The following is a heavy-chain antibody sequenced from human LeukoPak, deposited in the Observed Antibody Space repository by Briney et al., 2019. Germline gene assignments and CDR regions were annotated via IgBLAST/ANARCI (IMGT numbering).Heavy chain of an antibody. V-gene: IGHV3-21*01. CDR3: ARGLSSGWYREVPDAFDI. CDR1: GFTFSTYT. D-gene: IGHD6-19*01. J-gene: IGHJ3*02. CDR2: ISSSSSYI. Sequence: GGSLRLSCAASGFTFSTYTMNWVRQAPGKGLEWVSSISSSSSYIYYADSVKGRFTISRDNAKNTLYLQMNSLRAEDTAVYYCARGLSSGWYREVPDAFDIWGQGTMVTVSS.